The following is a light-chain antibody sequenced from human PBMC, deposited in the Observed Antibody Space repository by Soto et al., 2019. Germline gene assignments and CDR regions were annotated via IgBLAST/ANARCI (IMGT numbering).Light chain of an antibody. Sequence: ETMMTQSPATLCVSPGERATLSCRASQSVSSKLAWYQQEPGQAPRLLIYGASTRATGIPARFSGSGSGTEFTLSISSLQSEDFAVYYCQQYNNWPPITFGQGTRLEIK. CDR1: QSVSSK. CDR3: QQYNNWPPIT. V-gene: IGKV3D-15*01. J-gene: IGKJ5*01. CDR2: GAS.